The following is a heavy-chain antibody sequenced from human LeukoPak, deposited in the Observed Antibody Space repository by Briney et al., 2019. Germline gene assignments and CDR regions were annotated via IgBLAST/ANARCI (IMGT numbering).Heavy chain of an antibody. D-gene: IGHD2-21*01. CDR3: ARAYDKAYDY. CDR2: INPNGDRT. V-gene: IGHV3-23*01. CDR1: GIIFGSHG. Sequence: GGSLRLSCAASGIIFGSHGMAWVRQAPGKGLEWVSSINPNGDRTFHADLVKGRFTISRDNSKDTVSLHMNSLRAEDSAIYRCARAYDKAYDYWGQGTLVTVSS. J-gene: IGHJ4*02.